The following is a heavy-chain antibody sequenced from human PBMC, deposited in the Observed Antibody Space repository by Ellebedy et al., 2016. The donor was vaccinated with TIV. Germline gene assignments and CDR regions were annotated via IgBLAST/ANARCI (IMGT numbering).Heavy chain of an antibody. CDR1: GFSFRSYW. D-gene: IGHD4-17*01. V-gene: IGHV3-7*01. CDR2: IYQDGSFQ. J-gene: IGHJ5*02. CDR3: ARRGSYGDYAVQINNWFDP. Sequence: GESLKISCVASGFSFRSYWMSWVRQAPGKGLEWVANIYQDGSFQYYLDSVKGRFTISRDNANKLLFLQMNSLRVEDTAVYYCARRGSYGDYAVQINNWFDPWGRGTLVTVSS.